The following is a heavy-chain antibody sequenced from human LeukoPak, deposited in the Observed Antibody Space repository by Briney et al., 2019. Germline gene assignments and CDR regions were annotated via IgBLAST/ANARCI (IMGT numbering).Heavy chain of an antibody. V-gene: IGHV4-4*02. CDR1: TDSTTSNW. J-gene: IGHJ4*02. D-gene: IGHD1-26*01. Sequence: KPSETLSLTCAVSTDSTTSNWWSWVRQPPGKGLEGIGEVHKSGSTNYYPSLQSRVTISIDKSKNQIALELTSVTAADTAVYYCAREIVGAPTPGAYWGQGTLVTVSS. CDR2: VHKSGST. CDR3: AREIVGAPTPGAY.